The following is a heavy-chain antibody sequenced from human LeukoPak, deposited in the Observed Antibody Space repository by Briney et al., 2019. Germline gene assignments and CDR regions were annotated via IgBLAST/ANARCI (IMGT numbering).Heavy chain of an antibody. CDR3: AKSVGSGWYVVYFDY. CDR1: GFTFSSYA. J-gene: IGHJ4*02. CDR2: ISGSGGST. V-gene: IGHV3-23*01. D-gene: IGHD6-19*01. Sequence: GGSLSLSCAASGFTFSSYAMSWVRQAPGKGLEWVSAISGSGGSTYYADSVKGRFTISRDNSKNTLYLQMNSLRAEDTAVYYCAKSVGSGWYVVYFDYWGQGTLVTVSS.